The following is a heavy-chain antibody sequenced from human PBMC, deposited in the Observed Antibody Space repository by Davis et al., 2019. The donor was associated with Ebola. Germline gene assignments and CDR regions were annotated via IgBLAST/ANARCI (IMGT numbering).Heavy chain of an antibody. V-gene: IGHV3-7*03. J-gene: IGHJ5*02. CDR1: GFTFSSYA. CDR2: IKQDGSEK. CDR3: ARGQDNWNTNWFDP. Sequence: GESLKISCAASGFTFSSYAMSWVRQAPGKGLEWVANIKQDGSEKYYVDSVKGRFTISRDNAKNSLYLQMNSLRAEDTAVYYCARGQDNWNTNWFDPWGQGTLVTVSS. D-gene: IGHD1/OR15-1a*01.